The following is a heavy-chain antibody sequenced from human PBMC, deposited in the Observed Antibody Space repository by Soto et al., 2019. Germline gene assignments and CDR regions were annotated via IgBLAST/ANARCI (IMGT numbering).Heavy chain of an antibody. CDR1: GFTAGSKY. CDR2: IYSGGST. Sequence: GGSLTLSCAASGFTAGSKYSRWACQAPGKGLEWVSVIYSGGSTFYADSVRGRFTISRDNSKNTVNLQMNSLRAEDTAVYYCARDPMAVYYWGLGALVTVSS. CDR3: ARDPMAVYY. J-gene: IGHJ4*02. D-gene: IGHD2-8*02. V-gene: IGHV3-66*01.